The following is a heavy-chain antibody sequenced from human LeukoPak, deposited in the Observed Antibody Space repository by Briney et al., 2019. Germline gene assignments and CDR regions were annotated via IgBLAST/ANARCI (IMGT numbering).Heavy chain of an antibody. D-gene: IGHD6-19*01. Sequence: GGSLRLSCAASGFTFSSYEMNWVRQAPGKGLEYVSAISSNEGSTYYANSVKGRFTISRDNFKNTLYLQMGSLRAEDMAVYYCARLATLYSSGWYNPLDYWGQGTLVTVSS. CDR3: ARLATLYSSGWYNPLDY. V-gene: IGHV3-64*01. CDR1: GFTFSSYE. J-gene: IGHJ4*02. CDR2: ISSNEGST.